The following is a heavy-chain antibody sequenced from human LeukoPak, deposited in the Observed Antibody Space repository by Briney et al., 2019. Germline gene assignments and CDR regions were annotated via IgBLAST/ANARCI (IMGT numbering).Heavy chain of an antibody. D-gene: IGHD4-23*01. CDR3: ASNYGGRDPFYYYYMDV. Sequence: ASVKVSCKASGATFSSYAISWVRQAPGQGLEWRGGIIPIFGTANYAQKFQGRVTITTDESTSTAYMELSSLRSEDTAVYYCASNYGGRDPFYYYYMDVWGKGTTVTVSS. CDR2: IIPIFGTA. V-gene: IGHV1-69*05. J-gene: IGHJ6*03. CDR1: GATFSSYA.